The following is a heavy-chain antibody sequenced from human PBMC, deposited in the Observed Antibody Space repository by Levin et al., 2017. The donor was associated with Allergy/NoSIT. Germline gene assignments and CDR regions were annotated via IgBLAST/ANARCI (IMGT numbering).Heavy chain of an antibody. D-gene: IGHD7-27*01. CDR1: GFTFSDYA. V-gene: IGHV3-69-1*02. Sequence: GGSLRLSCAASGFTFSDYAMNWIRQAPGKGLEWISYVTSRSTLYYADSVKGRFIISRDNAMTSLYLQMNSLRAEDTAVYYCAKGGWGTVLDFWGQGTLVTVSS. CDR2: VTSRSTL. J-gene: IGHJ4*02. CDR3: AKGGWGTVLDF.